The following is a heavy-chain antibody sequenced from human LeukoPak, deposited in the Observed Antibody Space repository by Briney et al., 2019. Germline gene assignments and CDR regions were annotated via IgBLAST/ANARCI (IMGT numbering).Heavy chain of an antibody. CDR1: GFTFSSYS. D-gene: IGHD5-18*01. J-gene: IGHJ6*03. CDR2: ISSSSSTI. Sequence: GGSLRLSCAASGFTFSSYSMNWVRQAPGKGLEWVSYISSSSSTIYYAGSVKGRFTISRDNAKNSLYLQMNSLRAEDTAVYYCARSQGIQLWFHYYYYMDVWGKGTTVTVSS. V-gene: IGHV3-48*01. CDR3: ARSQGIQLWFHYYYYMDV.